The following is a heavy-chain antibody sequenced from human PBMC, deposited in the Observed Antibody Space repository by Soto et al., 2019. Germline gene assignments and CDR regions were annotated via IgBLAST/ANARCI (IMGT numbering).Heavy chain of an antibody. Sequence: PSETLSLTCTVSGGSISDYYWTWIRQPPGTGLEWIGEINHSGSTNYNPSLKSRVTISVDTSKNQFSLKLNSVTAADTAVYYCARDRKGGSYIDYWGQGTLVTVSS. CDR3: ARDRKGGSYIDY. CDR1: GGSISDYY. V-gene: IGHV4-34*01. CDR2: INHSGST. D-gene: IGHD1-26*01. J-gene: IGHJ4*02.